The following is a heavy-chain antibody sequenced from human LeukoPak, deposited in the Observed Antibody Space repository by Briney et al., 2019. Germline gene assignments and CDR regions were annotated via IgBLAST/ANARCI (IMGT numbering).Heavy chain of an antibody. V-gene: IGHV4-4*07. CDR1: GGSISSYY. Sequence: SETLSLTCTVSGGSISSYYWSWIRQPAGKGLEWIGRIYISGSTNYNPSLKSRVTMSVDTSKNQFSLKLSSVTAADTAVYYCARDGYSNYVHYYYYGMDVWGQGTTVTVSS. CDR2: IYISGST. J-gene: IGHJ6*02. D-gene: IGHD4-4*01. CDR3: ARDGYSNYVHYYYYGMDV.